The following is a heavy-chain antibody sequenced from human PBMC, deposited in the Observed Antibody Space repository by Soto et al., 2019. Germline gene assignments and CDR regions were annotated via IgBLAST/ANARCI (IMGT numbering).Heavy chain of an antibody. V-gene: IGHV1-18*01. CDR2: ISAYNGNT. Sequence: QVQLVQSGAEVKKPGASVKVSCKASGYTFTSYGISWVRQAPGQGLEWMGWISAYNGNTKYTQKLQGRVTMTTDTSTSTGYMALRGLRSDDTAVYYCARDLAVGLVDYWGQGTLVTVSS. D-gene: IGHD6-19*01. CDR1: GYTFTSYG. J-gene: IGHJ4*02. CDR3: ARDLAVGLVDY.